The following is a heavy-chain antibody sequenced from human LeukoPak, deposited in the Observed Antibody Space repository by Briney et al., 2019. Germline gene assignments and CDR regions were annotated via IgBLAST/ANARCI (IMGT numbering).Heavy chain of an antibody. CDR1: GGSFSGYY. D-gene: IGHD2-2*01. J-gene: IGHJ5*02. V-gene: IGHV4-34*01. CDR3: ARGYCSSTSCYGVKDWFDP. CDR2: INHSGST. Sequence: SETLSLTCAVYGGSFSGYYWSWIRQPPGKGLEWIGEINHSGSTNYNPSLKSRVTISVDTSKNQFSLKLSSVTAADTAVYYCARGYCSSTSCYGVKDWFDPWGQGTLVTVSS.